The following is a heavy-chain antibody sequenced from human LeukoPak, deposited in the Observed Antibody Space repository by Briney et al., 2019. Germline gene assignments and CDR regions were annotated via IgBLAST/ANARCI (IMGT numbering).Heavy chain of an antibody. CDR2: IYYSGST. D-gene: IGHD6-19*01. V-gene: IGHV4-31*03. CDR1: GGSISSGGYY. Sequence: SETLSLTCTVSGGSISSGGYYWSWIRQHPGKGLEWIGYIYYSGSTYYNPSLKSRVTISVDTSKNQFSLKLSSVTAADTAVYYCARASSGWYYFDYWGQGTLVTVSS. J-gene: IGHJ4*02. CDR3: ARASSGWYYFDY.